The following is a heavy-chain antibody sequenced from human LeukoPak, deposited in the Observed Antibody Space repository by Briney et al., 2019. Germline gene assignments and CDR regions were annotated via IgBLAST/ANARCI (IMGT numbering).Heavy chain of an antibody. CDR3: AKGYCRGGSCYSGEDYFDY. V-gene: IGHV3-33*06. J-gene: IGHJ4*02. Sequence: GGSLRLSCAASGFTFSSYGMPWVRQAPGKGLEWVAVVWYDGSNTYYADSVKGRFTISRDNSKNTLYLQMNNLRAEDTALYYCAKGYCRGGSCYSGEDYFDYWGQGTLVTVSS. CDR2: VWYDGSNT. CDR1: GFTFSSYG. D-gene: IGHD2-15*01.